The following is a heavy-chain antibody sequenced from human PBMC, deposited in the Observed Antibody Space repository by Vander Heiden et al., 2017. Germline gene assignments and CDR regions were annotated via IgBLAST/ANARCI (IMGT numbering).Heavy chain of an antibody. Sequence: EVPLVESGGGLVKPGGSLRLSCPASGFTVRSCTMDWGRQAPGKGREWVSSISGSGYNIYYADSVKGRFTISRDNAKNSLYLKMNSLRAEDTAVYYCARHHCTGGSCRGYFDFWGQGTLVTVYS. V-gene: IGHV3-21*01. J-gene: IGHJ4*02. CDR2: ISGSGYNI. CDR1: GFTVRSCT. CDR3: ARHHCTGGSCRGYFDF. D-gene: IGHD2-8*02.